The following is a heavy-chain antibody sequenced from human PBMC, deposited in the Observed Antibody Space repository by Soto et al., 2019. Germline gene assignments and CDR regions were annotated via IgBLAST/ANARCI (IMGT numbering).Heavy chain of an antibody. CDR2: ISGSGGST. V-gene: IGHV3-23*01. CDR1: GFTFNSYA. J-gene: IGHJ3*02. D-gene: IGHD3-10*01. Sequence: GGSLRLSCAASGFTFNSYAMSWVRQAPGKGLEWVSAISGSGGSTYYADSVKGRFTISRDNSKNTLYLQMNSLRAEDTAVYYCAKDMVTMVRGVIISDAFDIWGQGTMVTVSS. CDR3: AKDMVTMVRGVIISDAFDI.